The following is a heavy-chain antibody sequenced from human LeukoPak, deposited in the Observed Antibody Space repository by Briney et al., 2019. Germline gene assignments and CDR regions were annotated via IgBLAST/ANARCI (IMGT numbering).Heavy chain of an antibody. Sequence: GGSLRLSCAASGFTFSSYGMHWVRQAPGKGLEWVAVIWYDGSNKYYADSVKGRFTISRDNSKNTLYTQMNSLRAEDTAMYYCANLKGYCSTTSCYRWLDPWGQGTVVTVSS. J-gene: IGHJ5*02. D-gene: IGHD2-2*02. CDR1: GFTFSSYG. V-gene: IGHV3-33*08. CDR2: IWYDGSNK. CDR3: ANLKGYCSTTSCYRWLDP.